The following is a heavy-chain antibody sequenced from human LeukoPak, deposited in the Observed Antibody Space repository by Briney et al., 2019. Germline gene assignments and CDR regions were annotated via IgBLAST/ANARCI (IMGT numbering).Heavy chain of an antibody. Sequence: GASVKVSCKASGYTFTSYYMHWVRQAPGQGLEWMGIINPSGGSTSYAQKFQGRVTMTRHTSTSTVYMELSSLRSEDTAVYYCARDLGGIVPAAADENWFDPWGQGTLVTVSS. CDR1: GYTFTSYY. D-gene: IGHD2-2*01. CDR3: ARDLGGIVPAAADENWFDP. V-gene: IGHV1-46*03. CDR2: INPSGGST. J-gene: IGHJ5*02.